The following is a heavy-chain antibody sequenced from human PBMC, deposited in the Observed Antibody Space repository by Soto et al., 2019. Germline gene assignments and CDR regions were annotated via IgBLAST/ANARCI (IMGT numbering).Heavy chain of an antibody. CDR3: WTDVGYFDY. CDR2: ISYDGSNK. D-gene: IGHD2-21*02. J-gene: IGHJ4*02. V-gene: IGHV3-30*03. Sequence: SGGALGLSCAAPGFTFRSHCIHRVRQAPGKGLEWVGAISYDGSNKYYADSVKGRFTFSRDNSKNTLYLQMNSLRAEDTAVYYCWTDVGYFDYWGQGTLVTVSS. CDR1: GFTFRSHC.